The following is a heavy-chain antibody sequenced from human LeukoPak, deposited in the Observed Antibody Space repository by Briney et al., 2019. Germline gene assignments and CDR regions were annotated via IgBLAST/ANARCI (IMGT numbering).Heavy chain of an antibody. J-gene: IGHJ4*02. Sequence: AGGSLRLSCVASGFTFSSYWMHWVRQAPGKGLVWVSRINSDGSSTSYADSVKGRFTISRDNAKNTLYLQMNSLRAEDTAVYYCVRDRKNYYFDYWGQGTLVTVSS. D-gene: IGHD1-14*01. CDR1: GFTFSSYW. CDR3: VRDRKNYYFDY. V-gene: IGHV3-74*01. CDR2: INSDGSST.